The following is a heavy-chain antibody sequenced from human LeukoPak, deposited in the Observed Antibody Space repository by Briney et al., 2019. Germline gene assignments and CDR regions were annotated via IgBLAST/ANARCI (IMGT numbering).Heavy chain of an antibody. J-gene: IGHJ6*02. CDR2: MNPNGGNT. Sequence: GASVKVSCKASGYTFTSYDINWVRQATGQGLEWMGWMNPNGGNTGYAQKFQGRVTMTRNTSISTAYMELSSLRSEDTAVYYCARAYWGYYYYYGMDVWGQGTTVTVSS. D-gene: IGHD3-16*01. CDR1: GYTFTSYD. CDR3: ARAYWGYYYYYGMDV. V-gene: IGHV1-8*01.